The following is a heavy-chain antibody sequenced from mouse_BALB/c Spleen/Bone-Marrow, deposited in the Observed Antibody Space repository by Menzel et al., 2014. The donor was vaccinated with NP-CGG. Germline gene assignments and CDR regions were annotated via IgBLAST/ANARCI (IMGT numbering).Heavy chain of an antibody. CDR3: ARLNYYGSLFV. CDR2: INPDSSTI. J-gene: IGHJ1*01. CDR1: GFDFSGYW. Sequence: DVMLVESGGGLVQPGGSLKLSCAASGFDFSGYWMSWVRQAPGKGLEWIGEINPDSSTINYTPSLKDKFIISRDNAKNTLYLQMSKVRSEDTALYYCARLNYYGSLFVWGAGTTVTVFS. V-gene: IGHV4-1*02. D-gene: IGHD1-1*01.